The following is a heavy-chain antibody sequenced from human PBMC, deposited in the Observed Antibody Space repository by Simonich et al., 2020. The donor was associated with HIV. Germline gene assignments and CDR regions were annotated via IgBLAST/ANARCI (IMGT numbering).Heavy chain of an antibody. CDR2: ISWNSGSI. V-gene: IGHV3-9*03. CDR3: AKDRYSSSSGSFDY. J-gene: IGHJ4*02. Sequence: EVQLVESGGGLVQPGRSLSLSCAASGFTFDDYAMPWVRQAPGRGLEWVSGISWNSGSIGYADSVKGRFTISRDNAKNSLYLQMNSLRAEDMALYYCAKDRYSSSSGSFDYWGQGTLVTVSS. CDR1: GFTFDDYA. D-gene: IGHD6-6*01.